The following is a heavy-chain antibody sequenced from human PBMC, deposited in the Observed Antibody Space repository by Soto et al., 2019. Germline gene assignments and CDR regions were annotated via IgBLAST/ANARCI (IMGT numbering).Heavy chain of an antibody. CDR3: ARAPLYGGQAY. Sequence: EVQLVESGGGLVQPGGSLRLSCAASGFTVNSDYMTWVRQAPGKGLEWVSVIYSGGSTYYTDSVKGRFTISRDNSKNTLYLQMTSLSAEDTAVYYCARAPLYGGQAYWGQGTLVTVSS. V-gene: IGHV3-66*01. D-gene: IGHD4-17*01. J-gene: IGHJ4*02. CDR1: GFTVNSDY. CDR2: IYSGGST.